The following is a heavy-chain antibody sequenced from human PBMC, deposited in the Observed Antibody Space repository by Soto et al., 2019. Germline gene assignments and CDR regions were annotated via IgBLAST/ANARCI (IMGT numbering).Heavy chain of an antibody. V-gene: IGHV3-30*18. D-gene: IGHD3-9*01. Sequence: GGSLRLSCADSGFAFSTYGIHWVRHAPGKGLEWVAVISYDGIQKYYADSVKGRFTISSENSKTTLYLQMNRLRPEATAVYYCAKDRRYFDCFASFDYWGQGTLAPASS. CDR1: GFAFSTYG. J-gene: IGHJ4*02. CDR2: ISYDGIQK. CDR3: AKDRRYFDCFASFDY.